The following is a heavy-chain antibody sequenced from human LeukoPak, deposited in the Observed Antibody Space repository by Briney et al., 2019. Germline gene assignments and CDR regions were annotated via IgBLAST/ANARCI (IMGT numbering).Heavy chain of an antibody. D-gene: IGHD3-10*01. V-gene: IGHV3-21*06. CDR2: ISGSGSYI. Sequence: GGSLRLSCAASGFTFSSYGMNWVRQTPRKGLEWVSCISGSGSYIYYADSLRGRFTISRDNAKNSLILQVNSLRAEDTAVYYCVRERFHGSGAPKFDFWGQGTLVTVSS. J-gene: IGHJ4*02. CDR1: GFTFSSYG. CDR3: VRERFHGSGAPKFDF.